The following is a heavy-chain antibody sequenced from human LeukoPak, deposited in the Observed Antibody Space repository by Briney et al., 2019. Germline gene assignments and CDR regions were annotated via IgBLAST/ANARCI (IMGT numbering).Heavy chain of an antibody. Sequence: GGSLRLSCTVSGFTVSSNSMSWVRQAPGKGLEWVSFIYSDNTHYSDSVKGRFTISRDNANNSLYLPMNSLRAEDTAVYYCARGPRLNYGSGNFDYWGQGTLVTVSS. CDR1: GFTVSSNS. J-gene: IGHJ4*02. CDR3: ARGPRLNYGSGNFDY. D-gene: IGHD3-10*01. CDR2: IYSDNT. V-gene: IGHV3-53*01.